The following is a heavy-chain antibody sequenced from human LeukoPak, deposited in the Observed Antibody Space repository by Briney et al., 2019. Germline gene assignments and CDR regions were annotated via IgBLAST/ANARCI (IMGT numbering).Heavy chain of an antibody. V-gene: IGHV4-4*07. CDR3: ARELYSSSWYKWFDP. CDR2: IHTSGST. Sequence: SETLSLTCTVSGGSISSYYWSWIRQPAGKGLEWIGRIHTSGSTNYNPSLKSRVTMSVDTSKNQFSLKLSSVTAADTAVYYCARELYSSSWYKWFDPWGQGTLVTVSS. J-gene: IGHJ5*02. D-gene: IGHD6-13*01. CDR1: GGSISSYY.